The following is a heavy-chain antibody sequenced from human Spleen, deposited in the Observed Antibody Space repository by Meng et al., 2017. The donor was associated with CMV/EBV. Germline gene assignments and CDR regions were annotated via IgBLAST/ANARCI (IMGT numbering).Heavy chain of an antibody. CDR2: IKSKTDGGTT. V-gene: IGHV3-15*01. CDR1: GFSFSNYG. D-gene: IGHD3-3*01. J-gene: IGHJ5*02. CDR3: TTGGSITIFGVAIIGGGWFDP. Sequence: GESLKISCAASGFSFSNYGMNWVRQAPGKGLEWVGRIKSKTDGGTTDYAAPVKGRFTISRDDSKNTLYLQMNSLKTEDTAVYYCTTGGSITIFGVAIIGGGWFDPWGQGTLVTVSS.